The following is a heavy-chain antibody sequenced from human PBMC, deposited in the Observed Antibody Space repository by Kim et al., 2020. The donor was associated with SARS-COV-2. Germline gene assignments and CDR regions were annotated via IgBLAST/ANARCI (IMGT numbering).Heavy chain of an antibody. V-gene: IGHV1-69*13. CDR1: GGTFSSYA. J-gene: IGHJ6*02. D-gene: IGHD3-10*01. CDR3: ARDWGSGSTNYGMDV. CDR2: IIPIFGTA. Sequence: SVKVSCKASGGTFSSYAISWVRQAPGQGLEWMGGIIPIFGTANYAQKFQGRVTITADESTSTAYMELSSLRSEDTAVYYCARDWGSGSTNYGMDVWGQGTTVTVSS.